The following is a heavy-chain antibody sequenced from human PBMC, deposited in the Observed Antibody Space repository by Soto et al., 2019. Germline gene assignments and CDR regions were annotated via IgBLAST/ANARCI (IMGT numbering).Heavy chain of an antibody. CDR1: GFRFSNYG. CDR3: AGDDDVPDKGLDH. Sequence: QVQLVESGGGVVQPGRSLRLSCAASGFRFSNYGMHWVRQAPGKGLEWLAVIVADGTGLHYADSVRGRFTISRDNSKNSLYLQLNSLGADDTAIYFCAGDDDVPDKGLDHWGQGSLVTVSS. D-gene: IGHD6-6*01. J-gene: IGHJ4*02. CDR2: IVADGTGL. V-gene: IGHV3-33*01.